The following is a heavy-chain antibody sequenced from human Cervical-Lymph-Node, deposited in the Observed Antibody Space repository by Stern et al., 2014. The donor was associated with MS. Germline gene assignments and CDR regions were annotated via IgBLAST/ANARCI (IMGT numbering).Heavy chain of an antibody. D-gene: IGHD6-13*01. CDR3: GRGQQSFDP. Sequence: QVQLVQSGAEVKKPGASVKVSCKASGYTFTSYAIHWVRQAPGQRLEWMGRINTANGDTYYSDKFQGRVTFTRDTSANTAYMELFSLTSEDTTVYYCGRGQQSFDPWGQGTLVTVSA. J-gene: IGHJ5*02. V-gene: IGHV1-3*04. CDR1: GYTFTSYA. CDR2: INTANGDT.